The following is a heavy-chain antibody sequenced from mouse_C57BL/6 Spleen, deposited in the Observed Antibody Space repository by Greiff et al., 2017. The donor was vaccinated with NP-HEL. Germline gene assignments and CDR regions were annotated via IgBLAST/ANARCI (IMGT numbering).Heavy chain of an antibody. Sequence: EVQLQQSGPELVKPGASVKISCKASGYTFTDYYMNWVKQSHGKSLEWIGDINPNNGGTSYNQKFKGKATLTVDKSFSTAYMELRSLTSEDSAVYYCARENYGSSYDYWGQGTTLTVSS. V-gene: IGHV1-26*01. J-gene: IGHJ2*01. CDR3: ARENYGSSYDY. CDR1: GYTFTDYY. CDR2: INPNNGGT. D-gene: IGHD1-1*01.